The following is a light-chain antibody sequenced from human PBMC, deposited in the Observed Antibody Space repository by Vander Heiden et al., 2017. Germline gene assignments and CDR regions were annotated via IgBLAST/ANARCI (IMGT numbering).Light chain of an antibody. J-gene: IGLJ1*01. Sequence: QSALTQPRSVSGSPGQSVTISCTGTSSNVGRYDFVSWYQQHPGKAPKVIIYDVTRRPSGVPHRFSGSKSGNTASLTISGLQAEDEADDCCCSYAGNYTYVFGPGTTVTVL. V-gene: IGLV2-11*01. CDR1: SSNVGRYDF. CDR2: DVT. CDR3: CSYAGNYTYV.